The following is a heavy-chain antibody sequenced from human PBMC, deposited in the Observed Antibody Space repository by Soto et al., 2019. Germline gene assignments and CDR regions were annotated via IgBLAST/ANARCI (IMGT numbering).Heavy chain of an antibody. Sequence: PGESLRIYSTCSGYSFTGYWIGWVRQMPGKGLGWMGIIYPGDSDTRYSPSFQGQVTISADKSISTAYLQWSSLKASDTAMYYCVVCGGDCYSLDYWGQGTLVTVSS. V-gene: IGHV5-51*01. CDR3: VVCGGDCYSLDY. D-gene: IGHD2-21*02. CDR1: GYSFTGYW. CDR2: IYPGDSDT. J-gene: IGHJ4*02.